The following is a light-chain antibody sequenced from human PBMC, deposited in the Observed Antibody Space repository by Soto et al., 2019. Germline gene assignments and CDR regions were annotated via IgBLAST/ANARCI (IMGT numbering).Light chain of an antibody. V-gene: IGLV3-1*01. CDR1: KLGDKY. J-gene: IGLJ2*01. CDR2: QDS. Sequence: SYELTQPPSVSVSPGQTASITCSGDKLGDKYACWYHQKPGQSPVLVIYQDSKRPSGIPERFSGSNSGNTATLTISGTQAMDEDDYYCQAWDSSTYVVFGGGTKLTVL. CDR3: QAWDSSTYVV.